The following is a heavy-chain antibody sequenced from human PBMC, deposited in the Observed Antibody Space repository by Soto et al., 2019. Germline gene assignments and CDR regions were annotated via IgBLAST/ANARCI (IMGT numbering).Heavy chain of an antibody. Sequence: QVQLVESGGGVVQPGRSLRLSCAASGFTFSSYGMHWVRQAPGKGLEWVAVISYDGSNKYYADSVKGRFTISRDNSKNTRYLQMNSLRAEDTAVYYCAKDGQYCSGGSCYGGDYFDYWGQGTLVTVSS. J-gene: IGHJ4*02. CDR1: GFTFSSYG. CDR3: AKDGQYCSGGSCYGGDYFDY. V-gene: IGHV3-30*18. D-gene: IGHD2-15*01. CDR2: ISYDGSNK.